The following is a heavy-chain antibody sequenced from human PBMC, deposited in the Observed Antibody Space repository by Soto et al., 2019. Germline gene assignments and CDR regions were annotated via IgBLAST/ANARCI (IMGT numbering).Heavy chain of an antibody. Sequence: EVQLVESGGGLVQPGRSLRLSCTTSGFTFSDYALTWFRQAPGKGLEWVGFIRSKVYGGTTEYAASVKGRFSLSRDDSRSIAFLQMNSLKTEDTGVYYCTRVHTTGPVIPDYWGQGTLVTVSS. D-gene: IGHD3-9*01. CDR1: GFTFSDYA. J-gene: IGHJ4*02. CDR2: IRSKVYGGTT. CDR3: TRVHTTGPVIPDY. V-gene: IGHV3-49*03.